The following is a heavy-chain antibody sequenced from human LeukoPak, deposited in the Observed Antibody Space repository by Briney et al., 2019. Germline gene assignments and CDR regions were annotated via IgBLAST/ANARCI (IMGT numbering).Heavy chain of an antibody. Sequence: PGGSLRLSCAASGFTFSSYWMHWVRQAPGKGLVWVSRINSDGSSTSYADSVKGRFTISRDNAKNTLYLQMNSLRAEDTAVYYCAKSEGEELLNWFDPWGQGTLVTVSS. V-gene: IGHV3-74*01. CDR1: GFTFSSYW. J-gene: IGHJ5*02. CDR2: INSDGSST. D-gene: IGHD1-26*01. CDR3: AKSEGEELLNWFDP.